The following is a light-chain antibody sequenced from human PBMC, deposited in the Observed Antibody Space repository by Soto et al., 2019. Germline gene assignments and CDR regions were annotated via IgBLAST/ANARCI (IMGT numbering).Light chain of an antibody. Sequence: EVVLTQSPGTLSLSPGESATLSCRASQSVTNNYFAWYQQKPGQAPRLLIFGSSDRATGIPDRFSGSGSGTDFTLTISRLEPEDFAVYYCHQYGSSPPYTLGQGTKLESK. V-gene: IGKV3-20*01. CDR2: GSS. CDR1: QSVTNNY. CDR3: HQYGSSPPYT. J-gene: IGKJ2*01.